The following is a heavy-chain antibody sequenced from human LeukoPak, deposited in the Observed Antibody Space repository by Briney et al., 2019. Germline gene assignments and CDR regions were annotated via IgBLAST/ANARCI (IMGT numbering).Heavy chain of an antibody. D-gene: IGHD3-10*01. CDR2: IRSNSRGI. V-gene: IGHV3-48*01. Sequence: GGSLRLSCAASGFTFNSYTMNWVRQAPGKGLESVSSIRSNSRGINYADSVKGRFTISRDNAKNSLYLQMNSLRAEDTAVYYCARGRAIFQHWGQGTLVTVSS. CDR3: ARGRAIFQH. CDR1: GFTFNSYT. J-gene: IGHJ1*01.